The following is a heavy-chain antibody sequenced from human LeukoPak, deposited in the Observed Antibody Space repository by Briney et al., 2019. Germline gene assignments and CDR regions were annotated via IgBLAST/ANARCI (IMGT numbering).Heavy chain of an antibody. V-gene: IGHV4-30-4*01. D-gene: IGHD2-15*01. J-gene: IGHJ4*02. Sequence: SETLSLTCTVTGGSISSGDYYWSWIRQPPGKGLEWIGYIYYSGSTYYNPSLKSRVTISVDTSKNQFSLKLSSVTAADTAVYYCAASLGYCSGGSCSTRGYFDYWGQGTLVTVSS. CDR1: GGSISSGDYY. CDR2: IYYSGST. CDR3: AASLGYCSGGSCSTRGYFDY.